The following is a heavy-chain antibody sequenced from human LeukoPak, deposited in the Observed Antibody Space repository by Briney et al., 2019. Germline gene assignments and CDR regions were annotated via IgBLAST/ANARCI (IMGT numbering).Heavy chain of an antibody. Sequence: GGSLRLSCAASGFTFSNHGMNWVRQAPGKGLEWVSYISSSGSTIYYADSVKGRFTISRDNAKNSLYLQMNSLRAEDTAVYYCARRAYYYYMDVWGKGTTVTISS. CDR1: GFTFSNHG. V-gene: IGHV3-48*04. J-gene: IGHJ6*03. CDR3: ARRAYYYYMDV. CDR2: ISSSGSTI.